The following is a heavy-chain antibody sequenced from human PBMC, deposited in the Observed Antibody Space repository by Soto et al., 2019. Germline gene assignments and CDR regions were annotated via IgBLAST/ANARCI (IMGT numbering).Heavy chain of an antibody. CDR1: GGTFSSYA. D-gene: IGHD5-12*01. CDR3: ARDSGSTRGYDSVYYFDY. V-gene: IGHV1-69*13. CDR2: IIPTFGTA. J-gene: IGHJ4*02. Sequence: SVKVSCKASGGTFSSYAISWVRQAPGQGLEWMGGIIPTFGTANYAQKFQGRVTITADESTSTAYMELSSLRSEDTAVYYCARDSGSTRGYDSVYYFDYWGQGTLVTVSS.